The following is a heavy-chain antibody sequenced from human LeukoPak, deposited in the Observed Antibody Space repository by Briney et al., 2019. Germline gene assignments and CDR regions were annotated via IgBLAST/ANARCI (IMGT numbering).Heavy chain of an antibody. J-gene: IGHJ4*02. D-gene: IGHD2-15*01. V-gene: IGHV3-7*03. CDR1: GFTFSNYW. CDR3: AREYCSGGTCYAPGY. CDR2: IDRDGGDK. Sequence: GGSLRLSCAASGFTFSNYWMSWVHQTPGKRLEWVANIDRDGGDKYYVDSVKGRFTLSRDNAKNSLYLQMNSLRAEDTAIYYCAREYCSGGTCYAPGYWGQGTLVTVSS.